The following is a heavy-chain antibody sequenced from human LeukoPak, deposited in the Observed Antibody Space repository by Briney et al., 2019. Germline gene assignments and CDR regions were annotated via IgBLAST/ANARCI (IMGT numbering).Heavy chain of an antibody. Sequence: GGSLRLSCAASGFTFSSYSMNWVRQAPGKGLEWVSSISSSSSYIYYADSVKGRFTISRDNAKNSLYLQMNSLRAEDTAVYYCAKRPYYYDSSGFYYFDYWGQGTLVTVSS. CDR3: AKRPYYYDSSGFYYFDY. CDR2: ISSSSSYI. D-gene: IGHD3-22*01. CDR1: GFTFSSYS. V-gene: IGHV3-21*04. J-gene: IGHJ4*02.